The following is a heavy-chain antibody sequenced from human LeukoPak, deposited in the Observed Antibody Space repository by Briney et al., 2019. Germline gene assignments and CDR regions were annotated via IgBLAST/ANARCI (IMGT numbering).Heavy chain of an antibody. J-gene: IGHJ4*02. CDR3: ARHSVTYYDFDY. V-gene: IGHV4-59*08. Sequence: NRSETLSLTCTVSGGSIRIYYWSWIREPPGKGPEWIGYIHYTGTTNYNTSLKSRVTISVDTPKSQFSLKLTSVTAADTAVYYCARHSVTYYDFDYWGQGTLVTVSS. D-gene: IGHD1-26*01. CDR2: IHYTGTT. CDR1: GGSIRIYY.